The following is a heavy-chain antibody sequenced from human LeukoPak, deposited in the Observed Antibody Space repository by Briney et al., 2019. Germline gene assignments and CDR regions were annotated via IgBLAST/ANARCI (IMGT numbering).Heavy chain of an antibody. CDR1: GFTFSSDA. CDR3: AKVPRYYYVMDV. J-gene: IGHJ6*02. CDR2: ISGSGGST. Sequence: GGSLRLSCAASGFTFSSDAMSWVRQAPGEGLEWVSAISGSGGSTYYADSVKGRFTISRDNSKNPMYLQMNSLRAEDTAVYYCAKVPRYYYVMDVWGQGPLVTVSS. V-gene: IGHV3-23*01. D-gene: IGHD1-14*01.